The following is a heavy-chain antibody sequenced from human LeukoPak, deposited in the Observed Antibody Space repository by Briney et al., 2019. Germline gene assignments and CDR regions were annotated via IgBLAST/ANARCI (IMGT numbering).Heavy chain of an antibody. CDR3: ASRGYSYGLDY. V-gene: IGHV4-39*01. CDR2: IYYSGST. J-gene: IGHJ4*02. D-gene: IGHD5-18*01. Sequence: SETLSLTCTVSGGSISSSSYYWGWIRQPPGKGLGWIGSIYYSGSTYYNPSLKSRVTISVDTSKTQFSLKLSSGTAADTAVYYWASRGYSYGLDYWGQGTLVTVSS. CDR1: GGSISSSSYY.